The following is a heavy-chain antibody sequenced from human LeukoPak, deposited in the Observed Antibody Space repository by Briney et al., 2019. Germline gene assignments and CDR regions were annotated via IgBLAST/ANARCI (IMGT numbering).Heavy chain of an antibody. CDR2: IIPIFGTA. CDR1: GYTFTSYA. CDR3: ARDRDSSGWSRFDY. J-gene: IGHJ4*02. Sequence: GASVKVSCKASGYTFTSYAISWVRQAPGQGLEWMGGIIPIFGTANYAQKFQGRVTITADESTSTAYMELSSLRSEDTAVYYCARDRDSSGWSRFDYWGQGTLVTVSS. V-gene: IGHV1-69*13. D-gene: IGHD6-19*01.